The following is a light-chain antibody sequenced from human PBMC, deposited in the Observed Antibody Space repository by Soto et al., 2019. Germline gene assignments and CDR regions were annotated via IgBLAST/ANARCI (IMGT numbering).Light chain of an antibody. Sequence: DVQMTQSPSTLSASVGGRVTITCRASQSIINWLAWYQQKPGKAPKLLIYDASSLESGVPSRFSGSGSGTEFTLTISSLQPDDFATYYCQQYNSYSQTFGQGTKVDIK. CDR2: DAS. CDR3: QQYNSYSQT. J-gene: IGKJ1*01. V-gene: IGKV1-5*01. CDR1: QSIINW.